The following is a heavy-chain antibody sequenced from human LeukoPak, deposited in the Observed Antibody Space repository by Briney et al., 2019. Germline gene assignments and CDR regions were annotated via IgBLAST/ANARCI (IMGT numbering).Heavy chain of an antibody. D-gene: IGHD2-15*01. V-gene: IGHV4-39*07. J-gene: IGHJ6*03. CDR3: ARVVETWYYYMDV. Sequence: PSETLSLTCTVSGGSISSSSYYWGWIRQPPGKGLEWIGSIYYSGSTYYNPSLKSRVTISVDTSKNQFSLKLSSVTAADTAVYYCARVVETWYYYMDVWGKGTTVTISS. CDR1: GGSISSSSYY. CDR2: IYYSGST.